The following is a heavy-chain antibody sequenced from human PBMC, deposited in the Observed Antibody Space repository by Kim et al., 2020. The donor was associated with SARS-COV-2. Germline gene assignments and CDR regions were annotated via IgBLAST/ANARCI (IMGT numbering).Heavy chain of an antibody. J-gene: IGHJ4*02. V-gene: IGHV3-9*01. CDR2: ISWNSGSI. CDR3: AKDSANFYGSGPLCAY. CDR1: GFTFDDYA. D-gene: IGHD3-10*01. Sequence: GGSLRLSCAASGFTFDDYAMHWVRQAPGKGLEWVSGISWNSGSIGYADSVKGRFTISRDNAKNSLYLQMNSLRAEDTALYYCAKDSANFYGSGPLCAYWGQGTLVTVSP.